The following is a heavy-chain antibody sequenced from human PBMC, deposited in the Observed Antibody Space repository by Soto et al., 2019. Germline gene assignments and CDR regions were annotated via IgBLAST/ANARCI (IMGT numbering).Heavy chain of an antibody. D-gene: IGHD2-2*01. V-gene: IGHV1-69*13. CDR2: IIPIFGTA. CDR1: GGTFSSYA. J-gene: IGHJ6*02. Sequence: ASVKVSCKASGGTFSSYAISWVRQAPGQGLEWMGGIIPIFGTANYAQKFQGRVTITADESTSTAYMELSSLRSEDTAVYYCARDDCSSTSCREYYYYYYGMDVWGQGTTVTVSS. CDR3: ARDDCSSTSCREYYYYYYGMDV.